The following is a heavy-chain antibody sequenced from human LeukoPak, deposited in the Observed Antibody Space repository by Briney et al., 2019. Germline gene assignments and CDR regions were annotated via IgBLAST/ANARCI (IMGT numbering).Heavy chain of an antibody. Sequence: ASVKVSCKASGYTFTSYYMHWVRQAPGQGLEWMGIINPSGGSTSYAQKFQGRVTMTRDTSTSTVYMELSSLRSEDTAVYYCARDLIVATINPPRPHNWFDPWGQGTLVTVSS. V-gene: IGHV1-46*01. J-gene: IGHJ5*02. D-gene: IGHD5-12*01. CDR3: ARDLIVATINPPRPHNWFDP. CDR2: INPSGGST. CDR1: GYTFTSYY.